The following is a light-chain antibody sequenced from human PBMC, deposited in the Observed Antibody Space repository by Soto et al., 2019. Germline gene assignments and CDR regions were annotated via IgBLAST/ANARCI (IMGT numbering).Light chain of an antibody. CDR2: DAS. CDR1: QSISSW. Sequence: DIQMTQSPSTLSASVGDRVTITCRASQSISSWLAWYQQKPWKAPKLLIYDASSLESGVPSRFSGSGSGTEFTLTISSLQPDDFATHYCQQYNSYSPYTFGHGTKLEIQ. V-gene: IGKV1-5*01. J-gene: IGKJ2*01. CDR3: QQYNSYSPYT.